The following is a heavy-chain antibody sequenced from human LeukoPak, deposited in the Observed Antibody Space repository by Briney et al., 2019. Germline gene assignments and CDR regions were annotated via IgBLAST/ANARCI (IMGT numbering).Heavy chain of an antibody. Sequence: GGSLRLSCAASGFTFSSYGMHWVRQAPGKGLEWVAFIRYDGSNKHYADSVKGRFTISRDNSKNTLYLQMNSLRAEDTAVYYCAKDFRAFDILTGYEDYWGQGTLVTVSS. CDR1: GFTFSSYG. CDR2: IRYDGSNK. J-gene: IGHJ4*02. CDR3: AKDFRAFDILTGYEDY. D-gene: IGHD3-9*01. V-gene: IGHV3-30*02.